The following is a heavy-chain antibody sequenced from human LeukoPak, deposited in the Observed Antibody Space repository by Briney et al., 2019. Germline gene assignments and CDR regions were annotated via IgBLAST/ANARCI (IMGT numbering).Heavy chain of an antibody. V-gene: IGHV1-2*06. CDR2: INPNSGGT. J-gene: IGHJ4*02. Sequence: ASVKVSCKASGYTFTGYYMHWVRQAPGQGLEWMGRINPNSGGTNYAQKFQGRVTMTRDTSISTAYMELSRLRSDDTAVYYCARPKYSSSYFDYWGQGTLVTVSS. CDR3: ARPKYSSSYFDY. CDR1: GYTFTGYY. D-gene: IGHD6-6*01.